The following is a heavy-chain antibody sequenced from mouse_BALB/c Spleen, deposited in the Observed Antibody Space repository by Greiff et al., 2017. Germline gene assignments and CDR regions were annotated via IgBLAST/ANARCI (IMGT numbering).Heavy chain of an antibody. CDR3: ASLTGTVPFDY. CDR1: GYTFTSYW. J-gene: IGHJ2*01. V-gene: IGHV1-7*01. CDR2: INPSTGYT. D-gene: IGHD4-1*01. Sequence: QVQLQQSGAELAKPGASVKMSCKASGYTFTSYWMHWVKQRPGQGLEWIGYINPSTGYTEYNQKFKDKATLTADKSSSTVYMQLSSLTSEDSAVYYCASLTGTVPFDYWGQGTTLTVSS.